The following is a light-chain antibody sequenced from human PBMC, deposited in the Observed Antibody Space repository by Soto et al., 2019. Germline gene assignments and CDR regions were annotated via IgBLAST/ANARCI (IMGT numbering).Light chain of an antibody. J-gene: IGLJ1*01. CDR2: DVS. CDR3: SSYTSSSTLCV. Sequence: QSVRAQPPSASGSPGQSVTISCTGTSSDVGGYNYVSWYQHHPGKAPKLMIYDVSNRPSGVSNRFSGSKSGNTASLTISGLQAEDEADYYCSSYTSSSTLCVFGTGTKSPS. V-gene: IGLV2-14*03. CDR1: SSDVGGYNY.